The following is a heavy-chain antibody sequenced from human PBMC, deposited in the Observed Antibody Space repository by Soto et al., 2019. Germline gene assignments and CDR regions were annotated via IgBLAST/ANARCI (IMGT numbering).Heavy chain of an antibody. Sequence: SETLSLTCTVSGGSISSYYWSWIRQPPGKGLEWIGYIYYSGSTNYNPSLKSRVTISVDTSKNQFSLKLSSVTAADTAVYYCAREWGTIFGVVKGAFDPWGQGTLVTVSS. CDR1: GGSISSYY. J-gene: IGHJ5*02. CDR3: AREWGTIFGVVKGAFDP. CDR2: IYYSGST. D-gene: IGHD3-3*01. V-gene: IGHV4-59*12.